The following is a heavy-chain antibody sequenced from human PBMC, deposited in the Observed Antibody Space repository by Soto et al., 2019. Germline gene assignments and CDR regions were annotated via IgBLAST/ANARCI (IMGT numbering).Heavy chain of an antibody. V-gene: IGHV5-51*01. CDR1: GYTFIYFW. J-gene: IGHJ4*02. D-gene: IGHD3-10*01. Sequence: PGESLKISCQASGYTFIYFWVAWVRQVPGKGLGWMGVIYPGASDIRYSPSFEGHVTISADKSTNTAYLQWSSLEAADTAIYYCARQGTSRGSDYAAFDFWGPGTLVTVSS. CDR2: IYPGASDI. CDR3: ARQGTSRGSDYAAFDF.